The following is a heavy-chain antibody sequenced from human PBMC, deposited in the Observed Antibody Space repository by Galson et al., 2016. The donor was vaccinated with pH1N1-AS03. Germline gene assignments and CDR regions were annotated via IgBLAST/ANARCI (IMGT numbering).Heavy chain of an antibody. V-gene: IGHV3-23*01. CDR3: ANPRASGTTMVTRLDY. CDR2: ISGADLST. J-gene: IGHJ4*02. CDR1: GFTFSNYA. D-gene: IGHD5-18*01. Sequence: GSLRLSCAASGFTFSNYAMSWVRQAPGKGLEWVSSISGADLSTYYADSVKGRFTVSRDNSKNTLYLQMNGLRAEDTAIYYCANPRASGTTMVTRLDYWGQGILVTVSS.